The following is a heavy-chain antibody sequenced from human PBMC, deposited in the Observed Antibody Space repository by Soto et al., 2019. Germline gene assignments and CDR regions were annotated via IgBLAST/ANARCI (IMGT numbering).Heavy chain of an antibody. CDR1: GFTFSSYA. V-gene: IGHV3-23*01. D-gene: IGHD1-26*01. Sequence: GGSLRLSCAASGFTFSSYAMSWVRQAPGKGLEWVSAISGSGGSTYYADSVKGRFTISRDNSKNTLYLQMNSLRAEDTAVYYCAKVVGPYYYYGMDVWGQGTTVTVSS. CDR3: AKVVGPYYYYGMDV. CDR2: ISGSGGST. J-gene: IGHJ6*02.